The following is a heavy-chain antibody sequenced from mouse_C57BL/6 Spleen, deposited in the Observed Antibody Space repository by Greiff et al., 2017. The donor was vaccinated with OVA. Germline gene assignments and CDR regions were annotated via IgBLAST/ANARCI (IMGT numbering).Heavy chain of an antibody. Sequence: EVKLVESGEGLVKPGGSLKLSCAASGFTFSSYAMSWVRQTPEKRLEWVAYISSGGDYIYYADTVKGRFTISRDNARNTLYLQMSSLKSEDTAMYYCTTTMVTTGYYFDYWGQGTTLTVSS. CDR1: GFTFSSYA. J-gene: IGHJ2*01. V-gene: IGHV5-9-1*02. CDR3: TTTMVTTGYYFDY. CDR2: ISSGGDYI. D-gene: IGHD2-2*01.